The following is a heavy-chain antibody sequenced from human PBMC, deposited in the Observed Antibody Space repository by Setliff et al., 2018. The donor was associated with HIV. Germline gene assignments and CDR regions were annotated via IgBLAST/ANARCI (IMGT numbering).Heavy chain of an antibody. CDR1: GYSFTSYW. Sequence: GESLKISCKGSGYSFTSYWIGWVRQMPGKGLEWMGLIWPSDSDTIYSPSFQGQFSLSADKSTSTVCLQWSSLKASDTAMYDCARLYDCWTGNSSNYYMDVWGKGTKITVSS. CDR2: IWPSDSDT. D-gene: IGHD3-3*01. V-gene: IGHV5-51*01. J-gene: IGHJ6*03. CDR3: ARLYDCWTGNSSNYYMDV.